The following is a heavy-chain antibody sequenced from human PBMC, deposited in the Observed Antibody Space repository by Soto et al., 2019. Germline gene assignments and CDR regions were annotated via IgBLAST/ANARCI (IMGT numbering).Heavy chain of an antibody. CDR3: ARAYGDYGVVDYGMDV. CDR1: GFTFSSYG. J-gene: IGHJ6*02. CDR2: IWYDGSNK. D-gene: IGHD4-17*01. V-gene: IGHV3-33*01. Sequence: QVQLVESGGGVVQPGRSLRLSCAASGFTFSSYGMHWVRQAPGKGLEWVAVIWYDGSNKYYADSVKGRFTISRDNSKNTLYLQMNSLRAEDTAVYYCARAYGDYGVVDYGMDVWGQGTTVTVSS.